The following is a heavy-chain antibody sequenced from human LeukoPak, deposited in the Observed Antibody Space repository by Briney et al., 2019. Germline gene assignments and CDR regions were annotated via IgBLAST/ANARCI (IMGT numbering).Heavy chain of an antibody. V-gene: IGHV3-23*01. CDR3: AKDNHPYDIWSGTGFYFDY. J-gene: IGHJ4*02. D-gene: IGHD3-3*01. Sequence: GGSLRLACAASGFTFSSYAMSWVRQAPGKGLEWVSAISGSGGSTYYADSVKGRFTISRDNSKNTLYLQMNSLRAEDTAVYYCAKDNHPYDIWSGTGFYFDYWGQGTLVTVSS. CDR2: ISGSGGST. CDR1: GFTFSSYA.